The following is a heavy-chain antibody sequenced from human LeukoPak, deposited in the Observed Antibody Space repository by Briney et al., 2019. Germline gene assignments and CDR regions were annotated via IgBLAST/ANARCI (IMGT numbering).Heavy chain of an antibody. V-gene: IGHV3-48*03. CDR3: ARDVVSYYYYYGMDV. D-gene: IGHD6-6*01. CDR2: ISSSGSTI. CDR1: GFTFSSYE. J-gene: IGHJ6*02. Sequence: PGGSLRLSCAASGFTFSSYEMNWVRQAPGKGLEWVSYISSSGSTIYYADSVKGRFTISRDNAKSSLYLQMNSLRAEDTAVYYCARDVVSYYYYYGMDVWGQGTTVTVSS.